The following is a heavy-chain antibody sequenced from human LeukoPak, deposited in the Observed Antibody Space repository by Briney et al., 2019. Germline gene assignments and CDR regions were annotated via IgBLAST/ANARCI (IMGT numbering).Heavy chain of an antibody. CDR1: GGTFSSYA. CDR3: ARALMRVVPAATFGY. V-gene: IGHV1-2*02. Sequence: ASVKVSCKASGGTFSSYAISWVRQAPGQGLEWMGWINPNSGGTNYAQKFQGRVTMTRDTSISTAYMELSRLRSDDTAVYYCARALMRVVPAATFGYWGQGTLVTVSS. J-gene: IGHJ4*02. D-gene: IGHD2-2*01. CDR2: INPNSGGT.